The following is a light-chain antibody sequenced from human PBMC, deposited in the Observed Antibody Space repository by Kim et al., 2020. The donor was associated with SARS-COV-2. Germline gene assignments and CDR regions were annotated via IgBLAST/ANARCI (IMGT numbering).Light chain of an antibody. CDR3: NSRDSSGNHV. CDR1: RLRSYY. J-gene: IGLJ1*01. V-gene: IGLV3-19*01. CDR2: GKN. Sequence: ALGQTVRITCQRDRLRSYYARWYHQKPGQAPVLVIYGKNNRPSGIPDRFSGSSSGNTASLTITGAQAEDEADYYCNSRDSSGNHVFGTGTKVTVL.